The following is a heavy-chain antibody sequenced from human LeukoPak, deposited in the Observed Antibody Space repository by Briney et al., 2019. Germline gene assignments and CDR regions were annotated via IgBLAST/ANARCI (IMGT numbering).Heavy chain of an antibody. D-gene: IGHD3-10*01. J-gene: IGHJ4*02. CDR2: ISRSGGGT. CDR3: ANYRSRFGESNPQYFDY. V-gene: IGHV3-23*01. Sequence: GGSLRPSCAASAFTFSSYAMSWVRQAPGKGLEWVSAISRSGGGTYYADSVKGRFTISRDNSKNTLYLQMNSLRAEDTAVYYCANYRSRFGESNPQYFDYWGQGTLVTVSS. CDR1: AFTFSSYA.